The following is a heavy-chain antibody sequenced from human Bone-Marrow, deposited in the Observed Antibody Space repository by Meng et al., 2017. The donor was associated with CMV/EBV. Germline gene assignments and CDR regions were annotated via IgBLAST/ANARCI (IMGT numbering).Heavy chain of an antibody. Sequence: GESLKISCAASGFTFNSHWMHWVRQAPGKGLVWVSRIHSDGNSTSYADTMKGRFTISRDNAKNMMFLQMNSLRPEDTAVYYCARRNNDYYAIDVWGQGTTVTVSS. CDR2: IHSDGNST. CDR3: ARRNNDYYAIDV. D-gene: IGHD2-8*01. CDR1: GFTFNSHW. V-gene: IGHV3-74*01. J-gene: IGHJ6*02.